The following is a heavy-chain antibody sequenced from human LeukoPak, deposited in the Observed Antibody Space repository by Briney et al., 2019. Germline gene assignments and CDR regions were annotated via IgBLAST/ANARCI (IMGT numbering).Heavy chain of an antibody. J-gene: IGHJ4*02. Sequence: PGGSLRLSCAASGFSFSGYSMNWVRQAPGKGLEWVSYISSSGTTIYYGDSMKGRFTVSRDNAKNSLSLQMNSLRAEDTAVYYCAGSRSGYHFDYWGQGTLVTVSS. V-gene: IGHV3-48*01. CDR2: ISSSGTTI. D-gene: IGHD5-12*01. CDR1: GFSFSGYS. CDR3: AGSRSGYHFDY.